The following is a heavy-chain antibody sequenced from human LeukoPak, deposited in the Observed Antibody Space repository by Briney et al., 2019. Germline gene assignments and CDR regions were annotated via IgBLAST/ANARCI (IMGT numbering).Heavy chain of an antibody. J-gene: IGHJ3*01. D-gene: IGHD2-21*01. CDR1: GYSFIGYF. CDR3: ARFWHCGFSTCWAVNGFDY. Sequence: ASVKVSCKASGYSFIGYFIHWVRQAPGQGLEWMGWIDSNSGETHYAQKFQGRFTMTKDTSIKTAYMELSSLSSDDTAIYYCARFWHCGFSTCWAVNGFDYWGQGTEVTVSP. V-gene: IGHV1-2*02. CDR2: IDSNSGET.